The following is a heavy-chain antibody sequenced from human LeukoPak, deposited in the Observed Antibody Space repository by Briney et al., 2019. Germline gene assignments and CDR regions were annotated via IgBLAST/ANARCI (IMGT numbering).Heavy chain of an antibody. CDR3: ARLTVTTAFDY. J-gene: IGHJ4*02. CDR1: GGSVSSGNYY. Sequence: PSETLSLTCTVSGGSVSSGNYYWIWIRQPPGKGLEWIGSVYYNGSTYYNPSLKSRVTISVATSKNQFSLKLSSVTAADTAVYYCARLTVTTAFDYWGQGTLVTVSS. CDR2: VYYNGST. D-gene: IGHD4-17*01. V-gene: IGHV4-39*01.